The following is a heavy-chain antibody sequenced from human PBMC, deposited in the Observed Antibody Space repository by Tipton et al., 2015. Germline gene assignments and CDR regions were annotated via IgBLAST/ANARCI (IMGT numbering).Heavy chain of an antibody. CDR3: ARGELGDFDS. D-gene: IGHD6-6*01. Sequence: LRLSCAVSGYSISRGYSWAWIRQPPGKGLEWIGSVDHSGDSYSNPSLKSRVTISLDTSKNQFSLQLSSVTDADTAVYYCARGELGDFDSWGQGTLVTASS. CDR1: GYSISRGYS. CDR2: VDHSGDS. V-gene: IGHV4-38-2*01. J-gene: IGHJ4*02.